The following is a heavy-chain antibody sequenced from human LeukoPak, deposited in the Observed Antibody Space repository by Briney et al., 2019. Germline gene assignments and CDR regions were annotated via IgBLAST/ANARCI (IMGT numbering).Heavy chain of an antibody. D-gene: IGHD6-13*01. J-gene: IGHJ4*02. V-gene: IGHV1-3*01. CDR2: INAVNGNT. CDR1: GYTSINYA. CDR3: ARGPRAAADDY. Sequence: ASVKVSRKASGYTSINYAINWGRQAPGQRPEWMGWINAVNGNTKYSQKFQGRVTITRDTSASTAYMELTSLTPADTAVYYCARGPRAAADDYWGQGTLVTVSS.